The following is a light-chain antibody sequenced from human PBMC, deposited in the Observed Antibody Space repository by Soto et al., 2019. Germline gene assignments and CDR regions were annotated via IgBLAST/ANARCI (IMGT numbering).Light chain of an antibody. Sequence: QSVLTQPPSVSGTPGQKVSISCSGSASNLGGNPVNWYQHLPGAAPKLLIYTNHQRPSGVPDRFSGSKSGTSASLAISGLRSEDEADYYCASWEDSLNGWVIGGGTQLTVL. V-gene: IGLV1-44*01. CDR1: ASNLGGNP. CDR2: TNH. J-gene: IGLJ3*02. CDR3: ASWEDSLNGWV.